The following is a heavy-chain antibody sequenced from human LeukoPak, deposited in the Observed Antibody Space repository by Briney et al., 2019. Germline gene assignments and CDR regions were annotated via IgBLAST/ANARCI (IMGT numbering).Heavy chain of an antibody. J-gene: IGHJ4*02. CDR3: AKGAGYSGHDLSSYFDY. CDR1: EFTFSSYA. Sequence: GGSLRLSCAASEFTFSSYAMSWVRQAPGKGLEWVSAISGSAGGTYYADSVKGRFTISRDNSKNTLYLLMHSLRAEDTAVYYSAKGAGYSGHDLSSYFDYWGQGILVTVSS. D-gene: IGHD5-12*01. V-gene: IGHV3-23*01. CDR2: ISGSAGGT.